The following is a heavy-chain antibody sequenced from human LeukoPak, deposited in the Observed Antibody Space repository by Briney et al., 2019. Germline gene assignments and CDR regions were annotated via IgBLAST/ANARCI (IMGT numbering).Heavy chain of an antibody. J-gene: IGHJ3*02. CDR3: ARKYYHDSSGYSPHAFDI. V-gene: IGHV1-69*04. CDR2: IIPIFGIA. D-gene: IGHD3-22*01. Sequence: SVKVSCKASGGTFSSYAISWVRQAPGQGLECMGRIIPIFGIANYAQKFQGRVTITADKYTSTAYMELSSLRSEDTAVYYCARKYYHDSSGYSPHAFDIWGQGTMVTVSS. CDR1: GGTFSSYA.